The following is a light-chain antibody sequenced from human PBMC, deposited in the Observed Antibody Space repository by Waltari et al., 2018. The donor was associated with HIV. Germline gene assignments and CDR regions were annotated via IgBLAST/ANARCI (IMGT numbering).Light chain of an antibody. Sequence: DIQLTQSPSSLSASVGDRVTITCRASQNINNWLAWYQQKTGETPKFLIYRASTLESGVPSRFSGSGSGTEFSLTISSLQPEDFAIYFCQQYKSYPVTFGRGT. CDR1: QNINNW. V-gene: IGKV1-5*03. CDR3: QQYKSYPVT. J-gene: IGKJ2*01. CDR2: RAS.